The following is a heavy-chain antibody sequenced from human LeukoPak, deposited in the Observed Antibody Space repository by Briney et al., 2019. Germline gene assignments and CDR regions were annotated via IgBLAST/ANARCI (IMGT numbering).Heavy chain of an antibody. D-gene: IGHD3-3*01. V-gene: IGHV4-38-2*02. CDR1: GGSISSGYY. CDR3: ARGSRTIFGVVPFDY. J-gene: IGHJ4*02. CDR2: IYHSGST. Sequence: SETLSLTCTVSGGSISSGYYWGWIRQPPGKGLEWIGSIYHSGSTYYNPSLKSRVTISVDTSKNQFSLKLSSVTAADTAVYYCARGSRTIFGVVPFDYWGQGTLVTVSS.